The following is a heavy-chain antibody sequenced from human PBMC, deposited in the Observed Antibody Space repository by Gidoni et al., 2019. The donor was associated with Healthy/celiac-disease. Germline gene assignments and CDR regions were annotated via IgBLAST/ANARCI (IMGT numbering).Heavy chain of an antibody. CDR1: GGSFSGYY. Sequence: AQLQQRGARLSTPLQTPSISCAVDGGSFSGYYWSWIRQPPGKGLEWIGEINHSGSTNYNPSLKSRVTISVDTSKYQFSLKLSSVTAADTAVYYCARGRTQLWLRGRDYWGQGTLVTVTS. J-gene: IGHJ4*02. D-gene: IGHD5-18*01. CDR3: ARGRTQLWLRGRDY. CDR2: INHSGST. V-gene: IGHV4-34*01.